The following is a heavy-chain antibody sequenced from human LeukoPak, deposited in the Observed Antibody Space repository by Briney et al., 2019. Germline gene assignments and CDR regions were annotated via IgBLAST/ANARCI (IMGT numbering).Heavy chain of an antibody. J-gene: IGHJ4*02. CDR3: AKRGDIVVVPAAIKPHYFDY. CDR1: GFTFTIFG. V-gene: IGHV3-74*01. D-gene: IGHD2-2*02. Sequence: GGSLRLSCAASGFTFTIFGLNWVRQAPGKGLVWVSRINIDGSSTNYADSVKGRFTISRDNAKNTLYLQMNSLRAEDTAVYYCAKRGDIVVVPAAIKPHYFDYWGQGTLVTVSS. CDR2: INIDGSST.